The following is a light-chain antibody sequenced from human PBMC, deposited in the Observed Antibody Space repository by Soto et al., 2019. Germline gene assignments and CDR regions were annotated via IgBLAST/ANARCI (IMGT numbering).Light chain of an antibody. V-gene: IGKV3-20*01. Sequence: EIVLTQSPGTLSLSPGERATLSCRASQSVSSSYLAWYQQKPGQAPRLLIYGASTRATGIPDRFSGSGSGTDFTLTISSLEPEDFAVYYCQQYGSSIKTFGQGTRLEIK. CDR3: QQYGSSIKT. CDR1: QSVSSSY. J-gene: IGKJ5*01. CDR2: GAS.